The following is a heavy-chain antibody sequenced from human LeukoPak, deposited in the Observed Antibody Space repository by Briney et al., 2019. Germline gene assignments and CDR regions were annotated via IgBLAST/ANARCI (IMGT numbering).Heavy chain of an antibody. Sequence: ASVKVSCKASGGTFSSYAISWVRQAPGQGLEWMGGIIPIFGTANYAQKFQGRVMITADESTSTAYMELSSLRSEDTAVYYCARDPTHYDFWSGETQAPVDYWGQGTLVTVSS. CDR2: IIPIFGTA. CDR1: GGTFSSYA. D-gene: IGHD3-3*01. J-gene: IGHJ4*02. CDR3: ARDPTHYDFWSGETQAPVDY. V-gene: IGHV1-69*13.